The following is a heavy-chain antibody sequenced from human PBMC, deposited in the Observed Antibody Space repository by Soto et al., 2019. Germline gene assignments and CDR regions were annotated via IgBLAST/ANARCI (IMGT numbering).Heavy chain of an antibody. CDR2: MKSESDGGTT. J-gene: IGHJ3*02. CDR1: GFTFSIAW. CDR3: TTVYYDILTGYDAFAM. D-gene: IGHD3-9*01. Sequence: EVPLVESGGGLVKPGGSLRLSCAASGFTFSIAWMSWVRQAPGKGLDWIGRMKSESDGGTTDYGAPVKGRFTISSNDSKNTLFLQMNSLKNEDTAVYYCTTVYYDILTGYDAFAMWGQGTMVTVSS. V-gene: IGHV3-15*01.